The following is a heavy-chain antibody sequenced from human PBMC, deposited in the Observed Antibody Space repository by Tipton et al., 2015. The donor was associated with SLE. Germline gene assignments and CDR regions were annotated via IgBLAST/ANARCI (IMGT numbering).Heavy chain of an antibody. J-gene: IGHJ4*02. CDR2: LYYSGST. CDR3: ARVKTVAALDY. D-gene: IGHD2-21*02. CDR1: GYSISSGYY. Sequence: GLVKPSETLSLTCTVSGYSISSGYYWGWIRQPPGKGLEWIGYLYYSGSTNYNSSLKSRVTITVDTSKAQFSLRLTSVTAADTAVYYCARVKTVAALDYWGQGILVSVSS. V-gene: IGHV4-38-2*02.